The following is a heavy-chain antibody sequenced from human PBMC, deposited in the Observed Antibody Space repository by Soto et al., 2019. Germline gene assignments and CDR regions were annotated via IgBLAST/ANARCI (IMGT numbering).Heavy chain of an antibody. CDR1: GYAFSDHG. Sequence: QVRLVLSGDELKKPGASMKVSCKASGYAFSDHGISWVRQAPGQGLEWIGWISAYNGNTNYAQKFQGRVTVTTDASTTTVYMEVRSLTSDDTDVYYCARDHRYISSFFDSWSQGTLITVSS. CDR2: ISAYNGNT. J-gene: IGHJ4*02. V-gene: IGHV1-18*04. CDR3: ARDHRYISSFFDS. D-gene: IGHD3-9*01.